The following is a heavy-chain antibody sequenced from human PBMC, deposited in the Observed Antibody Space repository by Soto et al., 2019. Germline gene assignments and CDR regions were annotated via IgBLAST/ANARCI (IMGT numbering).Heavy chain of an antibody. Sequence: VQLVQSGAEVKKPGSSVKVSCKASGFTFSTYTITWVRQAPGQGLEWMGKIIPIVDIANYAQKFQGRVTITADKSTSTAYMELSSLRSEDTAVYYCARDYYYGSGSSMDIFDYWGQGTLVTVSS. CDR3: ARDYYYGSGSSMDIFDY. J-gene: IGHJ4*02. D-gene: IGHD3-10*01. CDR2: IIPIVDIA. V-gene: IGHV1-69*02. CDR1: GFTFSTYT.